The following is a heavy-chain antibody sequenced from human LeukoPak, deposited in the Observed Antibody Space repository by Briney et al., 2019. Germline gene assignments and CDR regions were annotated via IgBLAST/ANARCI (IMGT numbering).Heavy chain of an antibody. J-gene: IGHJ4*02. CDR1: GYTFTNYG. Sequence: ASVEVSCKASGYTFTNYGIHWVRQAPGQGLEWMGRIIPMFGTTNYAQNLQGRVTITADESTTTAYMELSSLRSEDTAVYYCARGSRDGYNSFDYWGQGTLVTVSS. V-gene: IGHV1-69*13. CDR2: IIPMFGTT. D-gene: IGHD5-24*01. CDR3: ARGSRDGYNSFDY.